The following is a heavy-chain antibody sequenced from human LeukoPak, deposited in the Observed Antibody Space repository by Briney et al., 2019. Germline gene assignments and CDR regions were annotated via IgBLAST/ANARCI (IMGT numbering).Heavy chain of an antibody. V-gene: IGHV1-18*01. Sequence: ASVKVSCKASGYTFTSYGISWVRQAPGQGLEWMGCISAYSGNTNYAQKLQGRVTMTTDTSTSIAYMELRSLRSDDTAVYYCARAVGYCSSTSCYVPLYYYYYMDVWGKGTTVTVSS. J-gene: IGHJ6*03. CDR2: ISAYSGNT. CDR1: GYTFTSYG. CDR3: ARAVGYCSSTSCYVPLYYYYYMDV. D-gene: IGHD2-2*01.